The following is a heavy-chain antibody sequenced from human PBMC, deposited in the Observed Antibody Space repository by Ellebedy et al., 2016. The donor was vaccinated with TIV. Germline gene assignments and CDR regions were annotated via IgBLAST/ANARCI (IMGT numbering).Heavy chain of an antibody. CDR3: VDGYYYYGMDV. CDR1: GFTFSSYS. V-gene: IGHV3-48*02. Sequence: GGSLRLXCAASGFTFSSYSMNWVRQAPGKGLEWVSYISSSSTIYYADSVKGRFTISRDNAKNSLYLQMNSLRDEDTAVYYCVDGYYYYGMDVWGQGTTVTVSS. D-gene: IGHD3/OR15-3a*01. J-gene: IGHJ6*02. CDR2: ISSSSTI.